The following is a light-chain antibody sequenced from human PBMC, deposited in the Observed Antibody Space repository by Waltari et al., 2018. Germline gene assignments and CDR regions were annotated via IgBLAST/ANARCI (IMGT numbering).Light chain of an antibody. CDR3: SSYAGSNNRV. CDR1: SSDVGNYKY. V-gene: IGLV2-8*01. CDR2: DVS. J-gene: IGLJ3*02. Sequence: QSALTQPPSASGSPGQSVTISCTGTSSDVGNYKYVSWYQQHPGKAPKLMIYDVSQRPSGVPDRCSGSKSGNPASLTVSGLQAEDEADYYCSSYAGSNNRVFGGGTKLTVL.